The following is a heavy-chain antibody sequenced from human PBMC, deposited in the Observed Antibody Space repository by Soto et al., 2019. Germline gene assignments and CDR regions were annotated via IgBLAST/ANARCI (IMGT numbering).Heavy chain of an antibody. CDR3: ARASGGYDINYYYYYYMDV. Sequence: ASVKVSCKASGYTFTGYYMHWVRQAPGQGLEWMGWINPNSGGTNYAQKFQGWVTMTRDTSISTAYMELSRLRSDDTAVYYCARASGGYDINYYYYYYMDVWGKGTTVTVSS. V-gene: IGHV1-2*04. CDR1: GYTFTGYY. J-gene: IGHJ6*03. D-gene: IGHD3-9*01. CDR2: INPNSGGT.